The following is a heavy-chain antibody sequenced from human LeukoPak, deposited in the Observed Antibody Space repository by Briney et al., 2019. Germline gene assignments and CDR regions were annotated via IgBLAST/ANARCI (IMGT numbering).Heavy chain of an antibody. CDR3: AKDPLRYSSSWYLTPFDY. Sequence: PGRSLRLSCAVSGFTFMSYGMHWVRQPPGKGLEWAAAIWYDGSNKYYADSVKGRFTISRDNSKNTLYLQMNSLRAEDTAVYYCAKDPLRYSSSWYLTPFDYWGQGTLVTVSS. J-gene: IGHJ4*02. CDR2: IWYDGSNK. D-gene: IGHD6-13*01. CDR1: GFTFMSYG. V-gene: IGHV3-33*06.